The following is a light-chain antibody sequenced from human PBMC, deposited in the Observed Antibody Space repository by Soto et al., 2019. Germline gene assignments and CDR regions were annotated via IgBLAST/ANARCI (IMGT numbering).Light chain of an antibody. CDR2: EVS. J-gene: IGLJ1*01. CDR1: SSDVGGYNY. CDR3: SSYGGSSPFYV. V-gene: IGLV2-14*01. Sequence: QSALTQPASVSGSPGQSVTISCTGTSSDVGGYNYVSWYQQHPGKAPKLIIHEVSNRPSGVSNRFSGSKSGNTASLTISGVHHDDDADYYCSSYGGSSPFYVFGGGTQLTVL.